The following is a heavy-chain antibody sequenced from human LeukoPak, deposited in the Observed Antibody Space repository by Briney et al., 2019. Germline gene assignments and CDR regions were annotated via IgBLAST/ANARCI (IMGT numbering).Heavy chain of an antibody. J-gene: IGHJ4*02. V-gene: IGHV4-34*01. CDR1: GGSFSGYY. D-gene: IGHD2-2*01. CDR2: INHSGST. CDR3: ARDRAHCSSTSCPQVGFDY. Sequence: SETLSLTCAVYGGSFSGYYWSWIRQPPGKGLEWIGEINHSGSTNHNPSLKSRVTISVDTSKNQFSLKLSSVTAADTAVYYCARDRAHCSSTSCPQVGFDYWGQGTLVTVSS.